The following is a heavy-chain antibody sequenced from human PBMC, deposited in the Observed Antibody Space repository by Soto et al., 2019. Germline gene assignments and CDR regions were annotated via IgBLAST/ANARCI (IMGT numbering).Heavy chain of an antibody. V-gene: IGHV1-3*01. D-gene: IGHD2-2*01. CDR2: INAGNGNT. CDR1: GYTFTSYA. CDR3: ARDATQVVPAAMYNWFDP. Sequence: QVQLVQSGAEVKKPGASVKVSCKASGYTFTSYAMHWVRQAPGQRLEWMGWINAGNGNTKYSQKFQGRVTITRDTSASTAYMEQSSLRSEDTAVYYWARDATQVVPAAMYNWFDPWGQGTLVTVSS. J-gene: IGHJ5*02.